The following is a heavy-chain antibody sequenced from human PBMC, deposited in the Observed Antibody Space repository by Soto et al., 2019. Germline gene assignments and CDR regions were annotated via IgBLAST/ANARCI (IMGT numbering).Heavy chain of an antibody. J-gene: IGHJ3*02. CDR3: ARGTAVAGYAFDI. V-gene: IGHV4-34*01. CDR2: INHSGST. D-gene: IGHD6-19*01. Sequence: SETLSLTCAVYGGSFSGYYWSWIRQPPGKGLEWIGEINHSGSTNYNPSLKSRVTISVDTSKNQFSLKLSSVTAADTAVYYCARGTAVAGYAFDIWGQGTMVTVSS. CDR1: GGSFSGYY.